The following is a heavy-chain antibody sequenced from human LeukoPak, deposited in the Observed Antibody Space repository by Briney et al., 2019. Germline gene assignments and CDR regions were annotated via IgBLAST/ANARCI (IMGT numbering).Heavy chain of an antibody. D-gene: IGHD2-15*01. CDR1: GYTFTGYY. Sequence: ASVKVSCKASGYTFTGYYMHWVRQAPGQGLEWMGWINPNSGGTNYAQKFQGWVTMTRDTSISTAYMELSRLRSDDTAVYYCARGVYCSGGSCYSDYYYGMDVWGQGTTVTVSS. J-gene: IGHJ6*02. V-gene: IGHV1-2*04. CDR3: ARGVYCSGGSCYSDYYYGMDV. CDR2: INPNSGGT.